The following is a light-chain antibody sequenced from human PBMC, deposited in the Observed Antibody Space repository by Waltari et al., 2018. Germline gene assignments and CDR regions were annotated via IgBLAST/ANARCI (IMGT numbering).Light chain of an antibody. CDR1: SSNIGSNY. J-gene: IGLJ2*01. CDR3: AAWDNSLSSPV. V-gene: IGLV1-47*02. Sequence: QSVLTQPPSASGAPGQSVTISCSGSSSNIGSNYVYWYQQLPGTAPKLLIYYSNHGPSGVPYRFSCSKSGTSASLAITGLRSEDEADYYCAAWDNSLSSPVFGGGTRLTVL. CDR2: YSN.